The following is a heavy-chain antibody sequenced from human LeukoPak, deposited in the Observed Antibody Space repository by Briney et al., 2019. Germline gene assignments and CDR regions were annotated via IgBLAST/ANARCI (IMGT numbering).Heavy chain of an antibody. Sequence: SQTLSLTCAISGDSVSSNSAAWNWIRQSPSRGLEWLGMTYYRSKWYNDYAVSVESRITINLDTSKNQFSLKLSSVTAADTAVYYCARPAGRAARYRLRHVRHYMDVWGKGTTVTVSS. CDR1: GDSVSSNSAA. CDR2: TYYRSKWYN. J-gene: IGHJ6*03. CDR3: ARPAGRAARYRLRHVRHYMDV. D-gene: IGHD6-6*01. V-gene: IGHV6-1*01.